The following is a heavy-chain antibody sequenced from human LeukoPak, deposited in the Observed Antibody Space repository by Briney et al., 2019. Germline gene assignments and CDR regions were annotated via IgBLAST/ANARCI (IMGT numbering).Heavy chain of an antibody. CDR3: ARDRWELLGGVDY. J-gene: IGHJ4*02. V-gene: IGHV3-30*04. Sequence: PGRSLRLSCAASGFTFSSYAMHWVRQAPGKGLEWVAVISYDGSNKYYADSVKGRFTISRDNSKNTLYLQMNSLRAEDTAVYYCARDRWELLGGVDYWGQGTLVTVSS. D-gene: IGHD1-26*01. CDR2: ISYDGSNK. CDR1: GFTFSSYA.